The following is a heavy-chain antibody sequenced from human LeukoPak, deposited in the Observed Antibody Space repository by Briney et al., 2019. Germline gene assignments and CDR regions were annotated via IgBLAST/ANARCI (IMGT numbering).Heavy chain of an antibody. CDR2: IFRGNK. D-gene: IGHD6-19*01. CDR1: GINANDYY. J-gene: IGHJ4*02. CDR3: ATSDSYHWLLEY. V-gene: IGHV3-53*01. Sequence: GASLRLSCELSGINANDYYISWVRQAPGKGLEWVSLIFRGNKHYRDSMGGRFTISRDAATSSVSTVHLQMNSLRAENTAVYFCATSDSYHWLLEYWGRGTLVTVSS.